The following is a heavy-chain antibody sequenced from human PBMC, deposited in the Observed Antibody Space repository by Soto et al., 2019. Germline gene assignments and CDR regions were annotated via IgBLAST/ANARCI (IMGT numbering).Heavy chain of an antibody. CDR2: VNPNNRDT. CDR3: AKVSRKGSAIDFDY. D-gene: IGHD3-10*01. Sequence: QVQLVQSGAELKKPGASVKVSCKASGYTFSNYDMNWVRQATGQGPEWIGWVNPNNRDTGYAQKFQGRVTLTTDISTTTAYMELTSLPSEDTATYYCAKVSRKGSAIDFDYWGQGTLITVSS. V-gene: IGHV1-8*01. CDR1: GYTFSNYD. J-gene: IGHJ4*02.